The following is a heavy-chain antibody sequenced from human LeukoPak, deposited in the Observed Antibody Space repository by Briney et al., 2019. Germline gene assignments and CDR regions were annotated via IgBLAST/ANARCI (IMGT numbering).Heavy chain of an antibody. J-gene: IGHJ4*02. D-gene: IGHD6-13*01. CDR2: ISYDGSNE. CDR1: GFTFSSYG. Sequence: PGGSLRLSCAASGFTFSSYGMHWVRQAPGKGLEWVALISYDGSNEYYADSVKGRFTISRGKSKNTLYLQMNSLRAEDTAAYYCAKDRSSSWTWTIDYWGQGTLVTVSS. V-gene: IGHV3-30*18. CDR3: AKDRSSSWTWTIDY.